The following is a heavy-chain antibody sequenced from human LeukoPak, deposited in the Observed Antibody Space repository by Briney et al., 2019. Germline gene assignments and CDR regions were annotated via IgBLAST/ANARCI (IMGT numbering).Heavy chain of an antibody. CDR2: ISGGSEST. CDR3: AKGWTAVGS. CDR1: GFTFSIYA. Sequence: GGSLRLSSVASGFTFSIYAMTWVRQAPGKGLEWVSGISGGSESTYYADSVKGRFTISRDNSKNTLYMEMNNLRGADTAVYYCAKGWTAVGSWGQGTRVTVSS. J-gene: IGHJ5*02. V-gene: IGHV3-23*01. D-gene: IGHD1-26*01.